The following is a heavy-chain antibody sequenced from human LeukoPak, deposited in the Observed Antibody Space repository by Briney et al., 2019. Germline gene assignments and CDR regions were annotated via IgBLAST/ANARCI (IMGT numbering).Heavy chain of an antibody. J-gene: IGHJ4*02. CDR1: GFTFSSSW. CDR2: IKEDGSEQ. Sequence: GGSLRLSCAASGFTFSSSWMSWVRQSPGKGLEWVANIKEDGSEQYYVDSVKGRFTISRDNSKNSLYLQMNSLRAEDTAVYYCARDLITMIVAFDYWGQGTLVTVSS. D-gene: IGHD3-22*01. V-gene: IGHV3-7*01. CDR3: ARDLITMIVAFDY.